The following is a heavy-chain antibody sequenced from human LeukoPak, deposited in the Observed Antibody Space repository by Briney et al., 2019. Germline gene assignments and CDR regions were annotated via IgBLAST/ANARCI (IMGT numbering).Heavy chain of an antibody. J-gene: IGHJ5*02. CDR3: ARHRYYYDSSGYYYQP. CDR1: GASISPYY. Sequence: SETLSLTCTVSGASISPYYWSWIRQPPGEGLEWIGYIYYSGSTNYNPSLKSRVTISVDTSKNQFSLRLSSVTAADTAVYYCARHRYYYDSSGYYYQPWGQGTLVTVSS. CDR2: IYYSGST. D-gene: IGHD3-22*01. V-gene: IGHV4-59*01.